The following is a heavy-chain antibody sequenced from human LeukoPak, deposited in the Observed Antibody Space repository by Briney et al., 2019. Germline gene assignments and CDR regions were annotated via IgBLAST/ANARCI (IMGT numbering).Heavy chain of an antibody. CDR2: INPKSGAA. CDR3: ARGAEAETSPLDF. J-gene: IGHJ4*02. CDR1: GYTFTGYY. V-gene: IGHV1-2*02. Sequence: ASVKVSCKASGYTFTGYYMHWVWQAPGQGLEWLGWINPKSGAADYAQQFRGRVTMTRDTSINTDYMEMKRVTSDDTAVYYCARGAEAETSPLDFWGQGTLVIVS. D-gene: IGHD6-13*01.